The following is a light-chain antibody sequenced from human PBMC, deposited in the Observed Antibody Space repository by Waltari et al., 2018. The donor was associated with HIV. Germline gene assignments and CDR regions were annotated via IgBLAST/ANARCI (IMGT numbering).Light chain of an antibody. CDR1: QSIGNY. CDR3: RQRGHWPPGFP. J-gene: IGKJ3*01. Sequence: DIVLTQPPATLSLSPGERATLSCRASQSIGNYLAWYPQQPARPPTVLMFDVCTNPTGRLASCIGGGSWTDFTLTNSSLEPEEFAVYYCRQRGHWPPGFPFGPGTRVDI. V-gene: IGKV3-11*01. CDR2: DVC.